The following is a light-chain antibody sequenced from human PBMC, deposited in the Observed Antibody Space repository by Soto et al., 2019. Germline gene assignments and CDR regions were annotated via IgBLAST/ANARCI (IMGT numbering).Light chain of an antibody. CDR2: EVT. Sequence: QSVLIQPASVSGSPGQSITISCTGTSSDVGRYNYVSWYQQHPGKAPKLMIFEVTNRPSGVSDRFSGSKSANAASLTISGLQAEDEADYYCSSFTSSNTWVFGGGTKLTVL. CDR1: SSDVGRYNY. V-gene: IGLV2-14*01. J-gene: IGLJ3*02. CDR3: SSFTSSNTWV.